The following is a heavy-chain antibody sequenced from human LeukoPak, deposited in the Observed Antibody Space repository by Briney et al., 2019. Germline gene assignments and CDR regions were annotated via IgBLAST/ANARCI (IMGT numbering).Heavy chain of an antibody. J-gene: IGHJ3*02. V-gene: IGHV3-74*03. CDR1: GFIFTNYW. CDR3: ARGQQLRDFDT. Sequence: GGSLRLSCAASGFIFTNYWMTWVRQAPGKGLAWVSRINTGGSTTTYADSVKGRFTISRDNAKNTLYLQMNSLRAEDTAVYYCARGQQLRDFDTWGQGTMVAVSS. D-gene: IGHD6-13*01. CDR2: INTGGSTT.